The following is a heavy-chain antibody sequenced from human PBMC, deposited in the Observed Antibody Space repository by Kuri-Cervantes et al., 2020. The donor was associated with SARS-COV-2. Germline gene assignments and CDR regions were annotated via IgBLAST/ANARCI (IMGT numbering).Heavy chain of an antibody. J-gene: IGHJ4*02. D-gene: IGHD3-16*02. CDR3: ARDSDYVWGSYPLDY. CDR2: ITWDGYNT. V-gene: IGHV3-20*04. CDR1: GFTLNDYG. Sequence: LSLTCATSGFTLNDYGMYWVRQAPGKGLEWVSCITWDGYNTFYADSVKGRFTISRDNAKNSLYLQMNSLRAEDTAVYYCARDSDYVWGSYPLDYWGQGTLVTVSS.